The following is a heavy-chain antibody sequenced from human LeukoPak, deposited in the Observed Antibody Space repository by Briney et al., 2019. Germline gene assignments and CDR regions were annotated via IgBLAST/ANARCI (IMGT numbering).Heavy chain of an antibody. CDR3: ARAAVARRPLGY. Sequence: ASVRVSCKASGYTFTGYYMHWVRQAPGQGLEWMGWMNPNSGNTGYAQKFQGRVTMTRNTSISTAYMELSSLRSEDTAVYYCARAAVARRPLGYWGQGTLVTVSS. V-gene: IGHV1-8*02. D-gene: IGHD6-19*01. CDR2: MNPNSGNT. CDR1: GYTFTGYY. J-gene: IGHJ4*02.